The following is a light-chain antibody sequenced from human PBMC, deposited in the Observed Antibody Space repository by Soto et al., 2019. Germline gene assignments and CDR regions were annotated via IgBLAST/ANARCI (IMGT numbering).Light chain of an antibody. CDR2: GNS. V-gene: IGLV1-40*01. J-gene: IGLJ2*01. CDR1: SSNIGAGYD. CDR3: QSYDSSLSGPVV. Sequence: QSVLTQPPSVSGAPGQRVTISCTGSSSNIGAGYDVHWYQQLPGTAPKLLIYGNSNRPSGVPDRFSGSKSGTSASLAITGLQAEDEADYSCQSYDSSLSGPVVFGRGTKLTVL.